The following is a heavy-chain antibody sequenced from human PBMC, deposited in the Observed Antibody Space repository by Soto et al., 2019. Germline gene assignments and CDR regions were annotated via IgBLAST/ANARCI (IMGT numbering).Heavy chain of an antibody. D-gene: IGHD2-2*01. CDR3: VYCCNSTSCFYYYYYGMAV. CDR1: GFSLSTSGVG. CDR2: IYWDDDK. J-gene: IGHJ6*02. Sequence: QITLKESGPTLVKPTQTRTLTCTFSGFSLSTSGVGVGWIRQPPGKALEWLALIYWDDDKRYSPSLKSRLSITKDTSKNQVVLTMTNTDTVDTATYYCVYCCNSTSCFYYYYYGMAVWGQGTTVTVSS. V-gene: IGHV2-5*02.